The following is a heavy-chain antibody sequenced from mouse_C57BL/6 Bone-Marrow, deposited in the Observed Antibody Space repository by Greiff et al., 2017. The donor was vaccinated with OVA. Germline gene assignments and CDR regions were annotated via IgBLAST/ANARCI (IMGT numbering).Heavy chain of an antibody. CDR3: ARCYYYGSSYWYFAV. J-gene: IGHJ1*03. CDR2: IDPNSGGT. V-gene: IGHV1-72*01. Sequence: QVQLKQPGAELVKPGASVKLSCKASGYTFTSYWMHWVKQRPGRGLEWIGRIDPNSGGTKYNEKFKSKATLTVDKPSSTAYMQLSSLTSEDSAVYYCARCYYYGSSYWYFAVWGTGTTVTVSS. D-gene: IGHD1-1*01. CDR1: GYTFTSYW.